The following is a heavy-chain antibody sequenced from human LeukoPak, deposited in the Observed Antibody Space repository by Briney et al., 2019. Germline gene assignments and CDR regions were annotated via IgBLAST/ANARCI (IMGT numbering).Heavy chain of an antibody. V-gene: IGHV1-69*13. J-gene: IGHJ4*02. CDR2: IIPIFGTA. Sequence: SVKVSCKASGGTFSSYAISWVRQAPGQGLEWMGGIIPIFGTANYAQKFQGRVTITADESTSTAYMELSSLRSEDTAVYYCASHGSGSHQTPFDYWGQGTLVTVSS. CDR3: ASHGSGSHQTPFDY. CDR1: GGTFSSYA. D-gene: IGHD3-10*01.